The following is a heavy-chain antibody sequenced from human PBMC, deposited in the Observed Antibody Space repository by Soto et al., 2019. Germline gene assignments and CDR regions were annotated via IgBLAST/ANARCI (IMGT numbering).Heavy chain of an antibody. CDR1: GFTLNNYA. Sequence: DVQLLDSGGGLVQPGGSLRLSCAASGFTLNNYAMSWVRQVPGKGLEWVSTISVSGANTYYADSVKGRFTISRDDSKNTLYLQMNSLGAEDTAVYYCAKDLGLGVIAGYPHDCWGQGTLVTVSS. CDR3: AKDLGLGVIAGYPHDC. CDR2: ISVSGANT. V-gene: IGHV3-23*01. J-gene: IGHJ4*02. D-gene: IGHD3-9*01.